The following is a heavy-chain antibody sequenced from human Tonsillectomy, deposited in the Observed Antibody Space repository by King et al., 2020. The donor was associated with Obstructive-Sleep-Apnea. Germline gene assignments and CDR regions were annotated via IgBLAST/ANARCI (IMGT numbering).Heavy chain of an antibody. CDR3: ARGGYSYGDGY. CDR2: INDSGST. Sequence: VQLQQWGAGLLKPSETLSLTCAVYGGSFSGYYWSWIRQPPGKGLEWIGEINDSGSTNYNPSLKSRVTISVDTSKNQFSVKMSSVTAADTAVYYCARGGYSYGDGYWGQGTLVTVSS. J-gene: IGHJ4*02. V-gene: IGHV4-34*01. D-gene: IGHD5-18*01. CDR1: GGSFSGYY.